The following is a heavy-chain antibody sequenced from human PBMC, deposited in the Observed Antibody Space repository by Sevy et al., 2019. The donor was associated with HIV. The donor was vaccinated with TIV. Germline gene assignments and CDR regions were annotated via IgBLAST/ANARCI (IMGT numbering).Heavy chain of an antibody. CDR1: GFSVSTNY. Sequence: GGSLRLSCAASGFSVSTNYMSWVRQAPGKGLQWVSVIYSGGTTYYADSVKGRFTISRDNSKNTLYLQMDSLRVEDTAVYYCARGSAGIRRNYGMDVWGQGTTVTVSS. V-gene: IGHV3-53*01. J-gene: IGHJ6*02. CDR3: ARGSAGIRRNYGMDV. D-gene: IGHD3-3*02. CDR2: IYSGGTT.